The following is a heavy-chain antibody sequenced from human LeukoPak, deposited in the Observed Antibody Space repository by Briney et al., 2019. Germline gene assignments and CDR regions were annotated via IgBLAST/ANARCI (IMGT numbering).Heavy chain of an antibody. J-gene: IGHJ4*02. D-gene: IGHD3-3*01. V-gene: IGHV4-30-2*01. CDR1: GGSISSGGYY. Sequence: SETLSLTCTVSGGSISSGGYYWSWIRQPPGKGLEWIGYIYHSRSTYYNPSLKSRVTISVDRSKNQFSLKLSSVTAADTAVYYCASRNGFTFDYWGQGTLVTVSS. CDR2: IYHSRST. CDR3: ASRNGFTFDY.